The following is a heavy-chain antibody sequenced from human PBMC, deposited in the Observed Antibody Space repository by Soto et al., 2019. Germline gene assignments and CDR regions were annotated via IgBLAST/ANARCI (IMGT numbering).Heavy chain of an antibody. CDR2: IYYSGST. CDR3: ARRDGSCFDY. J-gene: IGHJ4*02. CDR1: GGSISSYY. Sequence: QVQLQESGPGLVKPSETLSLTCTVSGGSISSYYWSWIRQPPGKGLEWIGYIYYSGSTNYNPSLKSLVAISVGTSKSQFSLKLSSVPAADTAVYYCARRDGSCFDYWGQGTLVTVSS. V-gene: IGHV4-59*08.